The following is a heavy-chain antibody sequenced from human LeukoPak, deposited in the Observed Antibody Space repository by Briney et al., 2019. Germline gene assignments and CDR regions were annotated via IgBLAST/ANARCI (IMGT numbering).Heavy chain of an antibody. V-gene: IGHV1-8*01. CDR3: ARANYYYDSSGYYFAYWFDP. Sequence: ASVKVSCKASGYTFTSYDINWVRQATGQGLEWMGWMNPNSGNTGYAQKFQGRVTMTRNTSISTAYMELSSLRSEDTAVYYCARANYYYDSSGYYFAYWFDPWGQGTLVTVSS. D-gene: IGHD3-22*01. CDR1: GYTFTSYD. J-gene: IGHJ5*02. CDR2: MNPNSGNT.